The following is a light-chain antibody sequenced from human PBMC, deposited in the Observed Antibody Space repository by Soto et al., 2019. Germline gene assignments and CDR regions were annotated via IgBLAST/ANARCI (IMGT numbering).Light chain of an antibody. CDR3: QQYNNWPIT. CDR2: DAS. Sequence: EIVLTQSPATLSLSPGERATLSCRASQSVSSYLAWYQQKPGQAPRLLIYDASNRATGIPARFSGGGSGTEFTLTISSLQSEDFAVYYCQQYNNWPITFGQGTRLEIK. CDR1: QSVSSY. V-gene: IGKV3-11*01. J-gene: IGKJ5*01.